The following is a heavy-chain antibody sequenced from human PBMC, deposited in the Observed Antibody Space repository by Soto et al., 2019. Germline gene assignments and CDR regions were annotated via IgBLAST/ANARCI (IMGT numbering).Heavy chain of an antibody. D-gene: IGHD6-19*01. Sequence: GASVKVSCKASGYTFTSYAMHWVRQAPGKRLEWMGWINAGNGNTKSSQKFQGRVTITRDTSASTAYMELSSLRSEDTAVYYCARQIDRECSGWYWARGGYYYCMDVWGQGTTVTVSS. V-gene: IGHV1-3*01. J-gene: IGHJ6*02. CDR3: ARQIDRECSGWYWARGGYYYCMDV. CDR2: INAGNGNT. CDR1: GYTFTSYA.